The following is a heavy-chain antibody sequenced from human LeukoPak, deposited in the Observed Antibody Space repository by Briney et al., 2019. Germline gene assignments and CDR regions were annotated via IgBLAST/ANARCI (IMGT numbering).Heavy chain of an antibody. J-gene: IGHJ4*02. D-gene: IGHD3-10*01. CDR2: ISAYSANT. V-gene: IGHV1-18*01. CDR1: GYTFTNYG. Sequence: ASVKVSCKASGYTFTNYGINWVRQAPGQGLEWMGWISAYSANTNYAQKFQGRVTMTTDISTRTAYMELRGLGSDDTAVFYCARSAPMAPFDYWGQGTLVTVSS. CDR3: ARSAPMAPFDY.